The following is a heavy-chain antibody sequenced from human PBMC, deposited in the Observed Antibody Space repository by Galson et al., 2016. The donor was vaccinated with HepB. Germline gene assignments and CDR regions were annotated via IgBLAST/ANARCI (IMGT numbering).Heavy chain of an antibody. CDR2: IYSNGTS. D-gene: IGHD1-14*01. Sequence: ETLSLTCTVFDDSVNSYSWTWIRQPPGKGLEWIGKIYSNGTSIHNPSLKSRVTISVHKSRNEFSLRLSSVTAADMAVYYGARVRRYNKSPGHYFYDIDVWGKGTTVTVSS. CDR3: ARVRRYNKSPGHYFYDIDV. V-gene: IGHV4-59*02. CDR1: DDSVNSYS. J-gene: IGHJ6*03.